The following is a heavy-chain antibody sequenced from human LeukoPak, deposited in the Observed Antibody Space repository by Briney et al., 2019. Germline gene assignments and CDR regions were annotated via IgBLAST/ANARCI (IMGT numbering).Heavy chain of an antibody. CDR2: IIPIFGTA. CDR1: GGTFSSYA. Sequence: SVKVSCKASGGTFSSYAISWVRQAPGQGLEWMGGIIPIFGTANYAQKFQGRVTITADKSTSTAYMELSSLRSEDTAVYYCARRGSMVRGVLYYYMDVWGKGTTVTIS. V-gene: IGHV1-69*06. J-gene: IGHJ6*03. D-gene: IGHD3-10*01. CDR3: ARRGSMVRGVLYYYMDV.